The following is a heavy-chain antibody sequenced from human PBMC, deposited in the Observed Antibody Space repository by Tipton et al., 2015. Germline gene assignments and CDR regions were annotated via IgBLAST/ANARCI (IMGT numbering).Heavy chain of an antibody. CDR2: ISYTDTT. Sequence: GLVKPSESLSLTCNVSGGSVSSGNYYWSWIRQPPGKALEWIGYISYTDTTHYNPSLKSRVTISVDSSKTQLSLKLRSVTAADTAVYYCARFRFDYFDYWGHGTLVTVSS. CDR3: ARFRFDYFDY. CDR1: GGSVSSGNYY. V-gene: IGHV4-61*01. D-gene: IGHD3-3*01. J-gene: IGHJ4*01.